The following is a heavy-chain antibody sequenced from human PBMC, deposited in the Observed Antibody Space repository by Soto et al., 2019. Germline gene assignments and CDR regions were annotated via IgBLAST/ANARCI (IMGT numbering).Heavy chain of an antibody. CDR1: GGSISGGVYY. D-gene: IGHD4-17*01. Sequence: QVQLQESGPGLVKPSQTLSLTCTVSGGSISGGVYYWSWIRQPPGKGLEWIGYIFDSGSTYYNPSHKSRVNISVDTSKNQFSLRLSSVTAADTAVYYCAREIIPLTTDWYFDLWGRGTLSLSPQ. J-gene: IGHJ2*01. CDR2: IFDSGST. CDR3: AREIIPLTTDWYFDL. V-gene: IGHV4-30-4*01.